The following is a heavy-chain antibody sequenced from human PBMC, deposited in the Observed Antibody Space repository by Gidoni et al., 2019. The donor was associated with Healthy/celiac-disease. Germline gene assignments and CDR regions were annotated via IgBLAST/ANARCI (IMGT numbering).Heavy chain of an antibody. D-gene: IGHD6-13*01. CDR1: GDSVSTNSAA. CDR3: ARDSSSSWSKGPNWFDP. J-gene: IGHJ5*02. CDR2: TYYRAKWYN. Sequence: QVQLQQSGPGLVKPSQTLSLPCAISGDSVSTNSAAWNWIRQSPSSGLGWLGRTYYRAKWYNDYAVSVKSRITSNPDTSKNQFSLQLNSVTPEDTAVYYCARDSSSSWSKGPNWFDPWGQGTLVTVSS. V-gene: IGHV6-1*01.